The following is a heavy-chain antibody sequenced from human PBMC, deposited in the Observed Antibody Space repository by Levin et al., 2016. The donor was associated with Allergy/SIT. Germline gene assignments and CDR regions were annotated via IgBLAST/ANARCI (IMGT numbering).Heavy chain of an antibody. Sequence: WIRQPPGKGLEWVAVISYDGSNKYYADSVKGRFTISRDNSKNTLYLQMNSLRAEDTAVYYCAKDAGGDYYDSSGNPFDIWGQGTMVTVSS. J-gene: IGHJ3*02. D-gene: IGHD3-22*01. V-gene: IGHV3-30*18. CDR3: AKDAGGDYYDSSGNPFDI. CDR2: ISYDGSNK.